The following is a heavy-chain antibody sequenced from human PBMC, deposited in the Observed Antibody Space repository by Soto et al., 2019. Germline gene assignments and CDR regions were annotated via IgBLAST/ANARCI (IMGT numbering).Heavy chain of an antibody. CDR1: GFTFSSYA. D-gene: IGHD3-3*01. V-gene: IGHV3-30-3*01. Sequence: GGSLRLSCAASGFTFSSYAMHWVRQAPGKGLEWVAVISYDGSNKYYADSVKGRFTISRDNSKNTLYLQMNSLRAEDTAVYYCARVTRVVIISDAFDIWGQGTMVTVSS. CDR2: ISYDGSNK. J-gene: IGHJ3*02. CDR3: ARVTRVVIISDAFDI.